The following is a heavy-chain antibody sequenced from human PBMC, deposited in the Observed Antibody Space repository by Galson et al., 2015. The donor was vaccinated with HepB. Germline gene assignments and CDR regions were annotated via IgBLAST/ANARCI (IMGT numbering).Heavy chain of an antibody. CDR1: GYTFTSYG. CDR3: ARGEALLNFDWLLNPYGMDV. D-gene: IGHD3-9*01. Sequence: SVKVSCKASGYTFTSYGISWVRQAPGQGLEWMRWISAYNGNTNYAQKLQGRVTMTTDTSTSTAYMELRSLRSDDTAVYYCARGEALLNFDWLLNPYGMDVWGQGTTVTVSS. V-gene: IGHV1-18*04. CDR2: ISAYNGNT. J-gene: IGHJ6*02.